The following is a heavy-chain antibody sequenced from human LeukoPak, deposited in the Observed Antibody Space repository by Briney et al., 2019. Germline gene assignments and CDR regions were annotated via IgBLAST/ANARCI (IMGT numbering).Heavy chain of an antibody. Sequence: PSETLSLTCTVSGGSISSYYWSWIRQPPGKGLEWIGYIYYSGSTNYNPSLKSRVTISVDTSKNQFSLKLSSVTAADTAVYYCAKHNYGSSGYPLFDYWGQGTLVTVSS. CDR2: IYYSGST. V-gene: IGHV4-59*01. J-gene: IGHJ4*02. D-gene: IGHD3-22*01. CDR3: AKHNYGSSGYPLFDY. CDR1: GGSISSYY.